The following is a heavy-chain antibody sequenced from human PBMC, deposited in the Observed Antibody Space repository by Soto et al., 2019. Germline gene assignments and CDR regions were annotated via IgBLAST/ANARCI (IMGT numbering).Heavy chain of an antibody. CDR2: IIPILGIA. CDR3: AREGDYIWGSYRYSWFDP. CDR1: GGTFSSYT. D-gene: IGHD3-16*02. V-gene: IGHV1-69*08. J-gene: IGHJ5*02. Sequence: QVQLVQSGAEVKKPGSSVKVSCKASGGTFSSYTISWVRQAHGQGREWMGRIIPILGIANYVQKFQGRVTITADKTTSTAYMELSSLRSEDTAVYYCAREGDYIWGSYRYSWFDPWGQGTLVTVSS.